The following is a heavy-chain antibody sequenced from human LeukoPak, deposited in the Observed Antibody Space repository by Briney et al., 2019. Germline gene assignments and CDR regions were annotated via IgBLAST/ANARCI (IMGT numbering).Heavy chain of an antibody. J-gene: IGHJ3*01. CDR1: GFIFSNYD. D-gene: IGHD6-19*01. Sequence: GGSLRLSCAASGFIFSNYDMNWVRQAPGKGLEWVSYITGSSRTKSYADSVKGRFTISRDNAEHPVYLQMNSLRAEDTAVYYCARPTSSGRYSHWGQVTMVTVSS. CDR3: ARPTSSGRYSH. V-gene: IGHV3-48*01. CDR2: ITGSSRTK.